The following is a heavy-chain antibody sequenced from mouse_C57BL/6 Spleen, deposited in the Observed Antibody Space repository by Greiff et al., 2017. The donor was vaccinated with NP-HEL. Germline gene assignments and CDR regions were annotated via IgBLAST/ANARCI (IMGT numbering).Heavy chain of an antibody. CDR3: ARNPYFDY. V-gene: IGHV1-59*01. Sequence: QVQLQQPGAELVRPGTSVKLSCKASGYTFTSYWMPWVKQRPGQGLEWIGVIDPSDSYTNYTQKFKGKATLTVDTSSSTAYMQLSSLTSEDSAVYYCARNPYFDYWGQGTTLTVSS. J-gene: IGHJ2*01. CDR1: GYTFTSYW. CDR2: IDPSDSYT.